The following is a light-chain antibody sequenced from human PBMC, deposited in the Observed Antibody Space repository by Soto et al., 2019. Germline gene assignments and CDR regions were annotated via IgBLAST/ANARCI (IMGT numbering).Light chain of an antibody. V-gene: IGKV3-11*01. CDR1: QSVTSY. Sequence: EIVLTQSPATLSLSPGERATLSCRASQSVTSYLAWYQQKPGQAPRLLIYDVSNRASGIPARFSGSGSETDFTLTISSLEPEDFATYYCQQSYSTLPLTFGGGTKVEIK. J-gene: IGKJ4*01. CDR3: QQSYSTLPLT. CDR2: DVS.